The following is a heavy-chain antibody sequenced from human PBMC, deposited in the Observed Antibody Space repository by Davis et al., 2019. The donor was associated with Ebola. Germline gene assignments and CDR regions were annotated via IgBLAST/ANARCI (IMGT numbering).Heavy chain of an antibody. V-gene: IGHV4-31*03. CDR3: ARVRGGGFDY. D-gene: IGHD3-10*01. CDR2: IYYSGST. CDR1: GGSINNGSYY. Sequence: PSETLSLTCTVSGGSINNGSYYWSWIRQHPGKGLEWIGYIYYSGSTYYNPSLKSRVTISVDTSKNQFSLKLSSVTAADTAVYYCARVRGGGFDYWGQGTLVTVSS. J-gene: IGHJ4*02.